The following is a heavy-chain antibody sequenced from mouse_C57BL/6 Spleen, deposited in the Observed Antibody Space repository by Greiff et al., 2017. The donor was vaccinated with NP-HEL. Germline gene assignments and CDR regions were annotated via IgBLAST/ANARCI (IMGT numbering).Heavy chain of an antibody. CDR1: GYTFTSYW. J-gene: IGHJ2*01. Sequence: VQLQQSGAELAKPGASVKLSCKASGYTFTSYWMHWVNPRPGQGLEWIGYINPSSGYTKYNQKFKDKATLTADKSSSTAYMQLSSRTYEDSAVDDGARGGLRRFDYGGQGTTLTVSS. CDR3: ARGGLRRFDY. D-gene: IGHD2-2*01. CDR2: INPSSGYT. V-gene: IGHV1-7*01.